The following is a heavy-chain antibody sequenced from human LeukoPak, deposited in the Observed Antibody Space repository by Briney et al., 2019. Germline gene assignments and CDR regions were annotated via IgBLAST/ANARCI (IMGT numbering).Heavy chain of an antibody. V-gene: IGHV1-18*01. CDR2: ISAYNGNT. CDR1: GYTFTSYG. J-gene: IGHJ4*02. D-gene: IGHD6-19*01. CDR3: AGDPGGAWCIAVAGFDY. Sequence: ASVKLSCKASGYTFTSYGISWGRQAPGQGLEWMGWISAYNGNTNYAQQLQGRVTITSDTSTRTAYTELRSLRSDATTGDYCAGDPGGAWCIAVAGFDYWGQGTLVTVSS.